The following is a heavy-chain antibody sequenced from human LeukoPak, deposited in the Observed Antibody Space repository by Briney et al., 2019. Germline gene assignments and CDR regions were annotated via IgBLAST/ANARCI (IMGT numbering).Heavy chain of an antibody. CDR3: ASEYNWNGPAYYYYMDV. CDR1: GYTFIDYC. Sequence: ASVKVSCKASGYTFIDYCIHWVRQAPGQGLEWMGRINPNSGGTNYAQKFRGRVTMTSDTSISTAYMELSRLRSDDTAVYYCASEYNWNGPAYYYYMDVWGKGTTVTVSS. D-gene: IGHD1-20*01. CDR2: INPNSGGT. J-gene: IGHJ6*03. V-gene: IGHV1-2*06.